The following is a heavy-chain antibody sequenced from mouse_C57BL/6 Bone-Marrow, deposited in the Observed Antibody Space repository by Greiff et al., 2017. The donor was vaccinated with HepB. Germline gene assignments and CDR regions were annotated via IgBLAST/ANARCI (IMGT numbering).Heavy chain of an antibody. J-gene: IGHJ2*01. Sequence: QVQLQQSGAELVRPGSSVKLSCKASGYTFTSYWMHWVKQRPIQGLEWIGNIDPSDSETHYNQKFKDKATLTVDKSTSTSYMQLSSLTSEDSAVYYCARSDYYGSSVDYWDQGTTLTVSS. V-gene: IGHV1-52*01. CDR3: ARSDYYGSSVDY. CDR2: IDPSDSET. CDR1: GYTFTSYW. D-gene: IGHD1-1*01.